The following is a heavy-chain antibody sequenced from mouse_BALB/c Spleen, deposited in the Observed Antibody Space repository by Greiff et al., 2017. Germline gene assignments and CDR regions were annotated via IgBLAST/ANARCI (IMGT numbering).Heavy chain of an antibody. D-gene: IGHD1-1*01. CDR3: AREGSYGSSSYFDY. CDR2: ISSGGST. J-gene: IGHJ2*01. CDR1: GFTFSSYA. V-gene: IGHV5-6-5*01. Sequence: EVKLMESGGGLVKPGGSLKLSCAASGFTFSSYAMSWVRQTPEKRLEWVASISSGGSTYYPDSVKGRFTISRDNARNILYLQMSSLRSEDTAMYYCAREGSYGSSSYFDYWGQGTTLTVSS.